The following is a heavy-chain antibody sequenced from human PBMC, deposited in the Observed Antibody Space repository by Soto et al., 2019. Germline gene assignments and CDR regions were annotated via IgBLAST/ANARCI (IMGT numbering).Heavy chain of an antibody. V-gene: IGHV3-21*01. CDR3: ARDSDIVATNRHYYYYGMDV. D-gene: IGHD5-12*01. CDR1: GFTFSSYS. CDR2: LSSSSSYI. Sequence: PGWSMRLSSGASGFTFSSYSMNWVRQAPGKGLEWVSSLSSSSSYIYYADSVKGRFTISRDNAKNSLYLQMNSLRAEDTAVYYCARDSDIVATNRHYYYYGMDVSGQGTTVSVSS. J-gene: IGHJ6*01.